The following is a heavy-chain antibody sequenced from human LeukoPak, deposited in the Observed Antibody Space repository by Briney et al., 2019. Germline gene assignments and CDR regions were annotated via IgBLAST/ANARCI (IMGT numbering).Heavy chain of an antibody. CDR2: ISSSSYI. V-gene: IGHV3-21*01. CDR1: GFPFSTYT. D-gene: IGHD6-13*01. CDR3: ARESGIAAAGTGFDY. J-gene: IGHJ4*02. Sequence: GGSLRLSCAASGFPFSTYTMNWVRQAPGKGLEWVSSISSSSYIYYADSMKGRFTISRDNAKNSLFLQMNNLRAEDTAVYYCARESGIAAAGTGFDYWGQGTLVTVSS.